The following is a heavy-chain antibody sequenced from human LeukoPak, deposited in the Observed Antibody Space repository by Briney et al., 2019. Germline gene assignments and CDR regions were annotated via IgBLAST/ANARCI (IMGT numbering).Heavy chain of an antibody. CDR3: ARFPNLDIVVVPAAMGRQGWFDP. J-gene: IGHJ5*02. CDR1: GYTFTGYY. D-gene: IGHD2-2*01. CDR2: INPNSGGT. V-gene: IGHV1-2*02. Sequence: GASVKVSCKASGYTFTGYYMHWVRQAPGQGLEWMGWINPNSGGTNYAQKFQGRVTMTRDTSISTAYMELSRLRSDDTAVYYCARFPNLDIVVVPAAMGRQGWFDPWGQGTLVTVSS.